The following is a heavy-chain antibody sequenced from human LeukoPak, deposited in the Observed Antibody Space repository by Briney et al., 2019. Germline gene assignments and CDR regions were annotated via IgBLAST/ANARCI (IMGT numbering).Heavy chain of an antibody. CDR1: GYSISSGYY. V-gene: IGHV4-38-2*02. D-gene: IGHD6-13*01. CDR2: IYHSGST. Sequence: PSETLSLTCTVSGYSISSGYYWGWIRQPPGKGLEWIGSIYHSGSTYYNPSLKSRVTISVDTSKNQFSLKLSSVTAADTAVYYCARTHYSSSWGYYYYYYMDVWGKGTTVTVSS. CDR3: ARTHYSSSWGYYYYYYMDV. J-gene: IGHJ6*03.